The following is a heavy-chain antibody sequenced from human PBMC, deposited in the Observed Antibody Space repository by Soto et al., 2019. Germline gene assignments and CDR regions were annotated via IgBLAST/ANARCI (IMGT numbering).Heavy chain of an antibody. J-gene: IGHJ4*02. CDR2: ISGSGGST. D-gene: IGHD3-10*01. V-gene: IGHV3-23*01. Sequence: GGSLRLSCAASGFTFSSYAMSWVRQAPGKGLEWVSAISGSGGSTYYADSVKGRFTISRDNSKNTLYLQMNSLRAEDTAVYYCAKDFTMVRASVGGKFDYWGQGTLVTVSS. CDR1: GFTFSSYA. CDR3: AKDFTMVRASVGGKFDY.